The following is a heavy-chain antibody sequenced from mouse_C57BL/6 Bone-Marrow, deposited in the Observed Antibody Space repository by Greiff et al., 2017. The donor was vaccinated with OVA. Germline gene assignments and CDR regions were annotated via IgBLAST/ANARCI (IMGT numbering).Heavy chain of an antibody. J-gene: IGHJ1*03. CDR2: IYPRDGST. CDR1: GYTFTSYD. CDR3: ARLGYYYGSSYWYFDV. Sequence: QVQLQQSGPELVKPGASVKLSCKASGYTFTSYDINWVKQRPGQGLESIGWIYPRDGSTKYNEKFKGKATLTVDTSSSTAYMELHSLTSEDSAVYFCARLGYYYGSSYWYFDVWGTGTTVTVSS. D-gene: IGHD1-1*01. V-gene: IGHV1-85*01.